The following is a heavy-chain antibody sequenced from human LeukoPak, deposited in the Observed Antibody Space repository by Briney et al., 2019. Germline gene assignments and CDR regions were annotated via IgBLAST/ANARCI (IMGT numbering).Heavy chain of an antibody. CDR2: ISSGSSAI. D-gene: IGHD4-17*01. CDR1: GFTFTTYS. Sequence: GGSLRLSCEASGFTFTTYSMTWVRQAPGKGLEGVSIISSGSSAIFSADALKGRFTISRDDAKNLLYLDTNSLRAEDTAVYYCARGHTAVTRHFDFWGQGTLVTVSS. CDR3: ARGHTAVTRHFDF. V-gene: IGHV3-21*01. J-gene: IGHJ4*02.